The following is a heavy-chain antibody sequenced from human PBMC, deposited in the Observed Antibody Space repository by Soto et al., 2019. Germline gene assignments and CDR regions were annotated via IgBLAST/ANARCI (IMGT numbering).Heavy chain of an antibody. J-gene: IGHJ4*02. Sequence: QVQLVQSGAEVKRPGASVKVSCKASGYTFSNYYMHWVRQAPGQGLEWMGVINPSDGTTRYTQKLQGRVTKTKDTSTNKVYLELSSLKSEDTALFFRARDIAPPKFYFDYWGQGTLVTVSS. V-gene: IGHV1-46*04. CDR2: INPSDGTT. D-gene: IGHD6-13*01. CDR1: GYTFSNYY. CDR3: ARDIAPPKFYFDY.